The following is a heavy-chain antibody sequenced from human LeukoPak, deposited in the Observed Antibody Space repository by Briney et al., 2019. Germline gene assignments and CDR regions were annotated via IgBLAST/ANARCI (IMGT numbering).Heavy chain of an antibody. CDR1: RFTFSSYW. D-gene: IGHD3-10*01. CDR3: ARDGDYYGSGSSRDTPFDY. CDR2: IKQDGSEK. Sequence: GGSLRLSCAASRFTFSSYWMSWVRQAPGKGLEWVTNIKQDGSEKYYVDSVKGRFTISRYNAKNSLYLQMKSLRAADTAVYYCARDGDYYGSGSSRDTPFDYWGQGTLVTVSS. V-gene: IGHV3-7*01. J-gene: IGHJ4*02.